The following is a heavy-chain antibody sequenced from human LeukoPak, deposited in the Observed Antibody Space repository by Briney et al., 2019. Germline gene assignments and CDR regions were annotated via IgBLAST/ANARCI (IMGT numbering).Heavy chain of an antibody. V-gene: IGHV3-64D*06. CDR1: GFTFSSYA. Sequence: GGSLRLSCSASGFTFSSYAMHWVRQAPGKGLEYVSAISSNGGSTYYADSVKGRFTISRDNSKNTLYLQMSSLRAEDTAVYYCARFGGSSSLMYYFDYWGQGTLVTVSS. CDR2: ISSNGGST. CDR3: ARFGGSSSLMYYFDY. J-gene: IGHJ4*02. D-gene: IGHD6-13*01.